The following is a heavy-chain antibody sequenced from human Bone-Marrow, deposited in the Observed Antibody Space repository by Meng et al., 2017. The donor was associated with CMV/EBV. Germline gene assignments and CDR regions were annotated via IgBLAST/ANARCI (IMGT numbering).Heavy chain of an antibody. CDR2: IRNKAYGGTT. D-gene: IGHD6-6*01. CDR1: GFTFGDYA. V-gene: IGHV3-49*04. CDR3: TRQYDPYSSSFTFDY. J-gene: IGHJ4*02. Sequence: GESLKISCTASGFTFGDYAMSWVRQAPGKGLEWVGFIRNKAYGGTTEYAASVKGRFTISRDDFKSIAYLQMNSLKTEDTAVYYCTRQYDPYSSSFTFDYWGQGTLVTVSS.